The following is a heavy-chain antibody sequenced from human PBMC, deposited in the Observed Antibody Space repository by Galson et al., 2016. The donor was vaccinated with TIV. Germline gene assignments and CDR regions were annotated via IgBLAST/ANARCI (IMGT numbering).Heavy chain of an antibody. Sequence: SVKVSCNASGYTFTYAMHWVRQAPGQRLEWMGWINAGNGNTKYSQKFQGRVTITRDTSASTAYLELSSLRSEDTAVYYCARGSRYSKGNYYYFGMDVWGQGTTVTGAS. CDR2: INAGNGNT. D-gene: IGHD4-11*01. J-gene: IGHJ6*02. CDR3: ARGSRYSKGNYYYFGMDV. V-gene: IGHV1-3*01. CDR1: GYTFTYA.